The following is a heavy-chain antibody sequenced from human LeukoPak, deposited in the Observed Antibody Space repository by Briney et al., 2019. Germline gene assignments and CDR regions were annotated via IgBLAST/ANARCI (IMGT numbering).Heavy chain of an antibody. Sequence: SETLSLTCTVSGGSIRSSGYYWGWIRQPPGKGLEWIGSIYYSGSTYYNPSLKSRVTISVDTSKNQFSLKLSSVTAADTAVYYCARQRRGYYDSSGYYYEDYWGQGTLVTVSS. CDR1: GGSIRSSGYY. CDR3: ARQRRGYYDSSGYYYEDY. V-gene: IGHV4-39*01. J-gene: IGHJ4*02. D-gene: IGHD3-22*01. CDR2: IYYSGST.